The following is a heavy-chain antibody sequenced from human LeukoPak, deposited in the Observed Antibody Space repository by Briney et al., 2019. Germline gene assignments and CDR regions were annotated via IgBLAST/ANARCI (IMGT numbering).Heavy chain of an antibody. D-gene: IGHD1-7*01. CDR2: ISEGGAGT. CDR3: AKDRRGNWNYVGAFDI. Sequence: GGSLRLSCAASGFTFSDYAMSWVRQAPGKGLEWVSAISEGGAGTYYADSVKGRFTISRDNSKNTLYLQMNSLRAEDTAVYYCAKDRRGNWNYVGAFDIWGQGTMVTVSS. V-gene: IGHV3-23*01. CDR1: GFTFSDYA. J-gene: IGHJ3*02.